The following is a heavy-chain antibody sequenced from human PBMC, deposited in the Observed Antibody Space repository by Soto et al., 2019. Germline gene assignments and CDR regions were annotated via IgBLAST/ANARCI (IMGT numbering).Heavy chain of an antibody. J-gene: IGHJ5*02. CDR3: ARDFGAYCSGGSCWNWFDP. CDR1: GGSVSSGSYY. V-gene: IGHV4-61*01. CDR2: IYYSGST. Sequence: PSETLSLTCTVSGGSVSSGSYYWSWIRQPPGKGLEWIGYIYYSGSTNYNPSLKSRVTISVDTSKNQFSLKLSSVTAADTAVYYCARDFGAYCSGGSCWNWFDPWGQGTLVTVSS. D-gene: IGHD2-15*01.